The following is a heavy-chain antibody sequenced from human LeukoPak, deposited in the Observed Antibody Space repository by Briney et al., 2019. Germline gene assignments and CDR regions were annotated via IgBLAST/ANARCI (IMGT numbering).Heavy chain of an antibody. CDR2: ISSSSSPI. V-gene: IGHV3-48*04. J-gene: IGHJ3*02. CDR1: GFTFSTYS. D-gene: IGHD2-2*01. Sequence: GGSLRLSCAASGFTFSTYSMNWVRQAPGKGLEWVSYISSSSSPIYYADSVEGRFTISRDNAKNSLYLQMNSLRAEDTAVYYCARSGYCTSPSCLNGRGAFDIWGQGRMVTVSS. CDR3: ARSGYCTSPSCLNGRGAFDI.